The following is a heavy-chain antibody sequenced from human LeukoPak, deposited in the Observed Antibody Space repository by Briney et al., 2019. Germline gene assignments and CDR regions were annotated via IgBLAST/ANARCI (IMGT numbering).Heavy chain of an antibody. CDR1: GGSFSGYY. J-gene: IGHJ4*02. CDR2: INHSGST. CDR3: AGTQLWLGY. V-gene: IGHV4-34*01. Sequence: SETLSLTCAVYGGSFSGYYWSWIRQPPGKGLEWIGEINHSGSTNYNPSLKSRVTISVDTSKNQFSLKLGSVTAADTAVYYCAGTQLWLGYWGQGTLVTVSS. D-gene: IGHD5-18*01.